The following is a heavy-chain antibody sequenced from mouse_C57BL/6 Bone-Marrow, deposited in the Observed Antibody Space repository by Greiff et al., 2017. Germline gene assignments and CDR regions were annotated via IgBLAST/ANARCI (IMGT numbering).Heavy chain of an antibody. J-gene: IGHJ4*01. CDR2: IHPNSGST. V-gene: IGHV1-64*01. CDR3: AREGDPGIYAMDY. CDR1: GYTFTSYW. Sequence: VQLQQSGAELVKPGASVKLSCKASGYTFTSYWMHWVKQRPGQGLEWIGMIHPNSGSTNYNEKFKSKANLTVDNSSSTAYMQLSSLTSEYSSVYYCAREGDPGIYAMDYWGQGTSVTVSS.